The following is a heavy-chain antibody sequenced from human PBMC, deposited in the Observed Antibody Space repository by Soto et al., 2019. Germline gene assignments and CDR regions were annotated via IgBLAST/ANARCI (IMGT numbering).Heavy chain of an antibody. CDR1: GFTFSSYG. CDR2: ISYDGSNK. J-gene: IGHJ6*02. CDR3: AKEEVVVVVVAATPCGMDV. Sequence: SLRLSCAASGFTFSSYGMHWVRQAPGKGLEWVAVISYDGSNKYYADSVKGRFTISRDNSKNTLYLQMNSLRAEDTAVYYCAKEEVVVVVVAATPCGMDVWGQGTTVTVSS. V-gene: IGHV3-30*18. D-gene: IGHD2-15*01.